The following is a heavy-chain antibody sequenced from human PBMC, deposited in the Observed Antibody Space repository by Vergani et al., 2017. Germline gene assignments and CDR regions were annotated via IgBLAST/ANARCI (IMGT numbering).Heavy chain of an antibody. V-gene: IGHV1-18*01. CDR1: GYTFTSYG. J-gene: IGHJ4*02. CDR3: ARDLRQPYGLGYSYGYVDY. CDR2: ISAYNGNT. D-gene: IGHD5-18*01. Sequence: QVQLVQSGAEVKKPGASVKVSCKASGYTFTSYGISWVRQAPGQGLEWMGWISAYNGNTNYAQKLQGRVTMTTDTSTSTAYMELRSLRSDDTAVYYCARDLRQPYGLGYSYGYVDYWGQGTLVTVSS.